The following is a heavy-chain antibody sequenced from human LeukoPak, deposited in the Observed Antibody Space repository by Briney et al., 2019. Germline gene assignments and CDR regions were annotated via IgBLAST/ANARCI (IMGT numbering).Heavy chain of an antibody. CDR3: AKDLRLWSSCTSCYAH. Sequence: GGSLRLSCAASGYTFSSYAMSWVRQAPGKGLEWVSAISGNGGNTYYADSLKGRFTISRDKSKNTLYLQMNGLRADDTAVYYCAKDLRLWSSCTSCYAHWGQGTLVSVSS. CDR1: GYTFSSYA. CDR2: ISGNGGNT. V-gene: IGHV3-23*01. D-gene: IGHD2-2*01. J-gene: IGHJ4*02.